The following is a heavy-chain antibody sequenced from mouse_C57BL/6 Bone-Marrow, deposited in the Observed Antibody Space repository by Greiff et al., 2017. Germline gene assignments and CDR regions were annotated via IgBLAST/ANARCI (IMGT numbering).Heavy chain of an antibody. CDR1: GYAFSSSW. CDR3: ARLGRGFAY. Sequence: QVQLQQSGPELVKPGASVKISCKASGYAFSSSWMNWVKQRPGKGLEWIGRIYPGDGDTNYNGKFKGKATLTADNSSSTAYMQLSRLTSEDCAVYFCARLGRGFAYWGQGTLVTVSA. D-gene: IGHD3-3*01. CDR2: IYPGDGDT. J-gene: IGHJ3*01. V-gene: IGHV1-82*01.